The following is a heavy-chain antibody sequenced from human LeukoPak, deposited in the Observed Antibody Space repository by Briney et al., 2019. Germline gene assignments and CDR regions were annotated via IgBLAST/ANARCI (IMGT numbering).Heavy chain of an antibody. CDR2: ISYDGSNE. V-gene: IGHV3-30*03. CDR1: GFIFSSYG. J-gene: IGHJ4*02. Sequence: GGALRLTCAASGFIFSSYGMHCVRQAPGKGLEWVAVISYDGSNEYYADSVKGRFTISRDNSKNTLYMEVNSLRAEDTAVYSCARGPSKGYSSSWYLGHWGQGTLVTVSS. D-gene: IGHD6-13*01. CDR3: ARGPSKGYSSSWYLGH.